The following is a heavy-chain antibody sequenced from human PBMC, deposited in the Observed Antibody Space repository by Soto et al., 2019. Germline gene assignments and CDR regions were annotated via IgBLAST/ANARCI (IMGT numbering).Heavy chain of an antibody. CDR1: GFTFSSYS. Sequence: GGSLRLSCAASGFTFSSYSMNWVRQAPGKGLEWVSYISSSSSTIYYADSVKGRFTISRDNAKNSLYLQMNSLRDEDTAVYYCARDRIQWELLNPVFGYWGQGTLVPVSS. V-gene: IGHV3-48*02. D-gene: IGHD1-26*01. CDR2: ISSSSSTI. CDR3: ARDRIQWELLNPVFGY. J-gene: IGHJ4*02.